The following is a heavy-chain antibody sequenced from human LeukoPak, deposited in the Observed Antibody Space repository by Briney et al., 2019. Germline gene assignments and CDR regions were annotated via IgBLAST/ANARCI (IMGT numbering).Heavy chain of an antibody. CDR2: INNVASHK. Sequence: PGGSLRLSCAGSGFTFSSSAMNWVRQAPGKGLEWVSSINNVASHKYYADSVKGRFTISRDNAKNSLYLQMNSLRAEDTAVYYCARDPTQWLRYGHFDYWGQGTLVTVSS. D-gene: IGHD5-12*01. V-gene: IGHV3-21*01. CDR3: ARDPTQWLRYGHFDY. J-gene: IGHJ4*02. CDR1: GFTFSSSA.